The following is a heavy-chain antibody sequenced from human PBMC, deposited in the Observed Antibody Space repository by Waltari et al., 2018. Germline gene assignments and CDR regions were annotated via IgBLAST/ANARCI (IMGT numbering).Heavy chain of an antibody. CDR2: ISYDGSNK. CDR3: AREPYSSSSYFDY. J-gene: IGHJ4*02. CDR1: GFTFSSYA. V-gene: IGHV3-30-3*01. Sequence: QVQLVESGGGVVQPGRSLRLSCAASGFTFSSYAMHWVRQAPGKGLEWVAVISYDGSNKYYADSVKGRFTISRDNSKNTLYLQMNSLRAEDTAVYYCAREPYSSSSYFDYWGQGTLVTVSS. D-gene: IGHD6-13*01.